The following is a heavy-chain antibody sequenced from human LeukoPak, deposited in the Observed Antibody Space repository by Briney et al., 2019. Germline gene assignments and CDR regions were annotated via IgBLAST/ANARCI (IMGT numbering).Heavy chain of an antibody. J-gene: IGHJ5*02. CDR1: GGSFSGYY. CDR3: ARSMVRGVIIRGFDP. CDR2: INHSGST. V-gene: IGHV4-34*01. Sequence: SETLSLTCAVYGGSFSGYYWGWIRQPPGKGLEWIGEINHSGSTNYNPSLKSRVTISVDTSKNQFSLKLSSVTAADTAVYYCARSMVRGVIIRGFDPWGQGTLVTVSS. D-gene: IGHD3-10*01.